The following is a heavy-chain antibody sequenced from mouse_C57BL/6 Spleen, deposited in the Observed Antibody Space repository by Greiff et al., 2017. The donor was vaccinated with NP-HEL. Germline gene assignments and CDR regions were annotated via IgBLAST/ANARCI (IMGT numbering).Heavy chain of an antibody. Sequence: QVQLKQSGAELARPGASVKMSCKASGYTFTSYTMHWVKQRPGQGLEWIGYINPSSGYTKYNQKFKDKATLTADKSSSTAYMQLSSLTSEDSAVYYCARTGTSYYAMDYWGQGTSVTVSS. D-gene: IGHD4-1*01. J-gene: IGHJ4*01. CDR1: GYTFTSYT. CDR2: INPSSGYT. V-gene: IGHV1-4*01. CDR3: ARTGTSYYAMDY.